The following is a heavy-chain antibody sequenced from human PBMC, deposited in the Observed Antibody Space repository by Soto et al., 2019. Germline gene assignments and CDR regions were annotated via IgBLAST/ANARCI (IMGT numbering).Heavy chain of an antibody. CDR2: ISVSSTYA. CDR1: GFTFSDYY. V-gene: IGHV3-11*03. D-gene: IGHD3-22*01. J-gene: IGHJ4*02. CDR3: ARLLCYDSSGSTDFDY. Sequence: GGSLRLSCAASGFTFSDYYMSWIRQAPGKGLECVAYISVSSTYANYADSVKGRFTISRDNSKNTLYLQMNSLRAEDTAVYYCARLLCYDSSGSTDFDYWGQGTLVTVSS.